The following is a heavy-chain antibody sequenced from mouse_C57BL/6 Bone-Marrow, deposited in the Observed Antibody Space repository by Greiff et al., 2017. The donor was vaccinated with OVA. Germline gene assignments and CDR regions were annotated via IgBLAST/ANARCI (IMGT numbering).Heavy chain of an antibody. D-gene: IGHD4-1*01. CDR2: INPGSGGT. CDR3: ARSPPLTGTAWFAY. V-gene: IGHV1-54*01. CDR1: GYAFTNYL. Sequence: QVQLKESGAELVRPGTSVKVSCKASGYAFTNYLIEWVKQRPGQGLEWIGVINPGSGGTNYNEKFKGKATLTADKSSSTAYMQLSSLTSEDSAVYFCARSPPLTGTAWFAYWGQGTLVTVSA. J-gene: IGHJ3*01.